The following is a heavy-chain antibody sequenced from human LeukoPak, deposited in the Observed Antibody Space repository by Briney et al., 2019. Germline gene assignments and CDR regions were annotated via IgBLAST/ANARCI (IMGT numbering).Heavy chain of an antibody. Sequence: SVKVSCKASGGTFSSYTISWVRQAPGQGLEWMGRIIPILGIANYAQKFQGRVTITADKSTSTAYMELSSLRSEDTAVYYCARGAYYDFWSGYSPYWYFDLWGRGTLVTVSS. CDR1: GGTFSSYT. V-gene: IGHV1-69*02. CDR2: IIPILGIA. CDR3: ARGAYYDFWSGYSPYWYFDL. J-gene: IGHJ2*01. D-gene: IGHD3-3*01.